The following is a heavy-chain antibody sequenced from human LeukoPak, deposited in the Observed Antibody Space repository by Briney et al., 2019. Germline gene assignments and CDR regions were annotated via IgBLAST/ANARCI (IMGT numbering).Heavy chain of an antibody. D-gene: IGHD6-13*01. Sequence: SETLSLTCTVSGGFVSNGDFFWSWIRQPPGKGLECIGYIYYTGSTYYNPSLKSRVTMSVDTSKNQFSLKLTSVTAADTAVYYCARVGQLDHDAFDIWGQGTVVTVSS. V-gene: IGHV4-30-4*01. J-gene: IGHJ3*02. CDR1: GGFVSNGDFF. CDR3: ARVGQLDHDAFDI. CDR2: IYYTGST.